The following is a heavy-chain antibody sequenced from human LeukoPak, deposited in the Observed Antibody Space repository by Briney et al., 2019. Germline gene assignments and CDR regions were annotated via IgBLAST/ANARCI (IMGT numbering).Heavy chain of an antibody. J-gene: IGHJ4*02. V-gene: IGHV1-69*13. CDR2: IIPIFGTA. Sequence: SVKVSCKASGGTFSSYAISWVRQAPGQGLEWMGGIIPIFGTANYAQKFQGRVTITADASKSTAYMELSSLRSEDTAVYYCARAAGDGDYVPLDYWGQGTLVTVSS. D-gene: IGHD4-17*01. CDR3: ARAAGDGDYVPLDY. CDR1: GGTFSSYA.